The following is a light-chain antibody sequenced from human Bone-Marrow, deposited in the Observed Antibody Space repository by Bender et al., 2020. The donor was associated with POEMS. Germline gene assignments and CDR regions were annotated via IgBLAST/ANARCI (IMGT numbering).Light chain of an antibody. CDR1: SSDIGDYEY. CDR2: NVS. J-gene: IGLJ2*01. Sequence: QSGLTQPASVSGSPGQSITISCTGSSSDIGDYEYVVWYQQYPGKASRLIIYNVSNRPSAVSHRFSGSKSGATAFLTISGLQADDEAVYYYSSFAITNSVLFGGGTKLTVL. V-gene: IGLV2-14*03. CDR3: SSFAITNSVL.